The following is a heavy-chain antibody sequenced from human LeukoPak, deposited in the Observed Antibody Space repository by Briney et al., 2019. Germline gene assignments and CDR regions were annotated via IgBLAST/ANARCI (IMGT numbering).Heavy chain of an antibody. J-gene: IGHJ5*01. D-gene: IGHD4-23*01. CDR2: IRYDETDK. CDR3: AAGDYGGPLDS. V-gene: IGHV3-30*02. CDR1: GFSFSSYD. Sequence: GGSLRLSCVGSGFSFSSYDMHWVRRAPDRGLEWLAFIRYDETDKYHAASVQGRFTVSRDNSKSTLYLQMNRLRSEDTAVYYCAAGDYGGPLDSWGQGSLVIVSS.